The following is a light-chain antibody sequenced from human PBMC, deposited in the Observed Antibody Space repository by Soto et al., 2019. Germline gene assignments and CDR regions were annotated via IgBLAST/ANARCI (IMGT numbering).Light chain of an antibody. J-gene: IGKJ5*01. V-gene: IGKV3D-15*01. CDR3: QQYNTWPPIT. CDR2: GAS. Sequence: IVLTQSPATLSVSPVERATLSCRASQSVSSNLAWHQQRPGQAPRLLIYGASTRATGVPARFSGGGSGTEFTLTITSLQSEDFAVYYCQQYNTWPPITFGQGTRREIK. CDR1: QSVSSN.